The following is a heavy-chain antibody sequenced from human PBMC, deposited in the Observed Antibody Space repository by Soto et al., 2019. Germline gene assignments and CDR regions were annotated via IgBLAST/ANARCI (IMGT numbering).Heavy chain of an antibody. CDR2: INYSGST. CDR3: ARRNYFYALDV. Sequence: TSETLSLTCAVSGGSFSGYYWGWVRQPPGKGLEWVGEINYSGSTNYNPSLKRRVTISVDTSKNQVSLKVTSVTAADTAMYYCARRNYFYALDVWGQGTTVTVSS. CDR1: GGSFSGYY. V-gene: IGHV4-34*01. J-gene: IGHJ6*02.